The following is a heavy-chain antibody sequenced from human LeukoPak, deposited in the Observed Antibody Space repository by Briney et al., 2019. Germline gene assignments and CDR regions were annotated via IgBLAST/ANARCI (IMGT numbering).Heavy chain of an antibody. CDR2: ISYDGSNK. D-gene: IGHD6-19*01. V-gene: IGHV3-30-3*01. CDR3: AKDQIGWAPGYSSGPLDS. CDR1: GFTFSSYA. J-gene: IGHJ4*02. Sequence: GGSLRLSCAASGFTFSSYAMHWVRQAPGKGLEWVAVISYDGSNKNYADSVKGRFTISRDNSKSTLSLQMNSLRTEDTAVYYCAKDQIGWAPGYSSGPLDSWGQGTLVIVSS.